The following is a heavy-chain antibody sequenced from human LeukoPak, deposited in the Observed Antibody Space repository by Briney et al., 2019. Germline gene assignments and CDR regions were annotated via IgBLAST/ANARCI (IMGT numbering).Heavy chain of an antibody. CDR2: ISWNSGSI. D-gene: IGHD6-19*01. CDR1: GFTFDDYA. V-gene: IGHV3-9*01. Sequence: PGRSLRLSCAASGFTFDDYAMHWVRQAPGEGLEWVSGISWNSGSIGYADSVKGRFTISRDNAKNSLYLQMNSLRAEDTALYYCAKDIRGMGQWLGFDYWGQGTLVTVSS. CDR3: AKDIRGMGQWLGFDY. J-gene: IGHJ4*02.